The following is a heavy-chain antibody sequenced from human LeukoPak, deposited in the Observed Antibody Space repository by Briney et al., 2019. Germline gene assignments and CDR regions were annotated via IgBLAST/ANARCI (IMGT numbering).Heavy chain of an antibody. CDR3: ARDRDVDDFDY. J-gene: IGHJ4*01. D-gene: IGHD2-15*01. V-gene: IGHV4-39*07. CDR2: MSYSGKI. Sequence: ASETLSLTCTISGDSITKKNFFWGWIRQPPGKGLEWIVSMSYSGKIYYNPSLKGRVSISIDTSKNQLSLKLNSVTAADTAMYHCARDRDVDDFDYWGRGTLVIVSS. CDR1: GDSITKKNFF.